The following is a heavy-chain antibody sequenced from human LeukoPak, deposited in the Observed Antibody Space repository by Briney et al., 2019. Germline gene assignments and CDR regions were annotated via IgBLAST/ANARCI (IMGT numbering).Heavy chain of an antibody. CDR1: GGSIRSSSYS. CDR3: ARDSVTMVRGVIMVEAFDI. Sequence: SETLSLTCSVSGGSIRSSSYSWGWIRQPAGKGLEWIGSIYYSGSTYYNPSLKSRVTISVDTSKNQFSLKLSYVTAADTAVYYCARDSVTMVRGVIMVEAFDIWGQGTMVTVSS. V-gene: IGHV4-39*07. J-gene: IGHJ3*02. D-gene: IGHD3-10*01. CDR2: IYYSGST.